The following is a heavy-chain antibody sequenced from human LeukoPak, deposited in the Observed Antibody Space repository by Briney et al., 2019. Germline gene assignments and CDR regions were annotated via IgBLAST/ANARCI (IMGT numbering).Heavy chain of an antibody. J-gene: IGHJ5*02. CDR2: INPSGGST. Sequence: ASVKVSCKASGFTFTNYNLHWVRQAPGQRLEWMGIINPSGGSTNYAQNFQGRVTMTRDTSTSTVYMEVTRLKFDDTAIYYCARDRSRGSGQFDPWGQGTLVTVSS. CDR3: ARDRSRGSGQFDP. CDR1: GFTFTNYN. V-gene: IGHV1-46*01. D-gene: IGHD3-10*01.